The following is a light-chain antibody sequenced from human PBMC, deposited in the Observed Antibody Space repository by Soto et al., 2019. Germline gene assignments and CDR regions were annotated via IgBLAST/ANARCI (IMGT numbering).Light chain of an antibody. CDR3: QQYKQWPVA. Sequence: ETVLTQSPTTLSVSPGERAPLSCRASQSVSSNLAWYQQKPGQAPRLLIYDASTRATGVPARFSGSGSATQFTLTISSLQPEDFGFYYCQQYKQWPVAFGGGAKVDI. CDR1: QSVSSN. J-gene: IGKJ4*01. CDR2: DAS. V-gene: IGKV3-15*01.